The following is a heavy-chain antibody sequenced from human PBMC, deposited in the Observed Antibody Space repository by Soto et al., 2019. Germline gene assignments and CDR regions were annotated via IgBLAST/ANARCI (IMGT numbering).Heavy chain of an antibody. J-gene: IGHJ5*02. Sequence: GGSLRLSCAAFGFTFSSYDMHWVRQATGKGLEWVSAIGTAGDTYYPGSVKGRFTISRENAKNSLYLQMNSLRAGDTAVYYCARGDYYDILTGYYNRGHCFDPWGQGTLVPVSS. V-gene: IGHV3-13*01. CDR1: GFTFSSYD. D-gene: IGHD3-9*01. CDR3: ARGDYYDILTGYYNRGHCFDP. CDR2: IGTAGDT.